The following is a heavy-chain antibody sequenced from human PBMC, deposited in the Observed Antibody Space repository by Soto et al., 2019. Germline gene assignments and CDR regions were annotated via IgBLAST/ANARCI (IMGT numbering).Heavy chain of an antibody. CDR2: ISYDGSNK. J-gene: IGHJ5*02. V-gene: IGHV3-30*18. D-gene: IGHD1-26*01. CDR1: GFTFSSYG. Sequence: QVQLVESGGGVVQPGRSLRLSCAASGFTFSSYGIHWVRQAPGKGLEWVAVISYDGSNKYYADSVKGRFTISRDNSKNTLYLQMNSLRAEDTAVYYCAKDPGKSEYSGSFYGWLDPWGQGTLVTVSS. CDR3: AKDPGKSEYSGSFYGWLDP.